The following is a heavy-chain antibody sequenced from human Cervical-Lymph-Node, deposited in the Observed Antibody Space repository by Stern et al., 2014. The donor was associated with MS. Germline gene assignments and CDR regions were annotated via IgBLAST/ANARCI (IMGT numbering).Heavy chain of an antibody. D-gene: IGHD5-18*01. J-gene: IGHJ2*01. CDR3: VRGVVETPMRRYIDP. CDR2: VITILSSA. V-gene: IGHV1-69*09. Sequence: QKQLVESGPGLEKPGSSVKVSCRASGGTFSGYTISWMRQAPGQGLEWIGNVITILSSANYGQTVQGRVTISAVKSSSTLYLQTRNLKSEDTAVYYCVRGVVETPMRRYIDPWGRGPQVTVSS. CDR1: GGTFSGYT.